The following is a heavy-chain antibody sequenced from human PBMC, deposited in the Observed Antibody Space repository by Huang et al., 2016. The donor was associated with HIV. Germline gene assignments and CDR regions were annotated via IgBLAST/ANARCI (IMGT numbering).Heavy chain of an antibody. CDR2: INRDGSSA. CDR3: VRDPRIQSWLNYFDY. V-gene: IGHV3-74*01. J-gene: IGHJ4*02. D-gene: IGHD3-22*01. CDR1: GFTFSSYW. Sequence: EVQLVESGGGLVQPGGSLRLSCTASGFTFSSYWMHWVRHAPGRGVVWVSRINRDGSSAGYADSVKGRFTISRDNAKNTLYLQMNSLRAEDTAVYYCVRDPRIQSWLNYFDYWGQGTLVSVSS.